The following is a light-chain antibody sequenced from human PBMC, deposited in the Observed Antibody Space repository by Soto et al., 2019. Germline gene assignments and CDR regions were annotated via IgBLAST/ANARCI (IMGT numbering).Light chain of an antibody. CDR2: GAS. CDR3: QQYGSSHYT. CDR1: QSVSSSY. V-gene: IGKV3-20*01. J-gene: IGKJ2*01. Sequence: EIVLTQSPGTLSLSPGERATLSCRASQSVSSSYLAWYQQKPGQAPRLLIYGASSRATGIPDRFSDSGSGTDFTLTISRLEPEDFAVYSCQQYGSSHYTFGQGTKLEIK.